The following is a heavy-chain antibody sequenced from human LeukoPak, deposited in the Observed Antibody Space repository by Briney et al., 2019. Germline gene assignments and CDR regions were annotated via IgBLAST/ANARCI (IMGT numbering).Heavy chain of an antibody. V-gene: IGHV4-59*01. D-gene: IGHD1-26*01. CDR3: ARVGSGSYYREAFDI. Sequence: PSETLSLTCTVSGGSISSYYWSWIRQPPGKGLEWTGYIYYSGSTNYNPSLKSRVTISVDTSKNQFSLKLSSVTAADTAVYYCARVGSGSYYREAFDIWGQGTMVTVSS. CDR1: GGSISSYY. J-gene: IGHJ3*02. CDR2: IYYSGST.